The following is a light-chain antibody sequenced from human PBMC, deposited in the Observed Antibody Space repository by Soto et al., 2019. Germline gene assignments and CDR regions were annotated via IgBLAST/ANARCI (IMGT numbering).Light chain of an antibody. CDR2: DVS. CDR3: SSYTSSSTPVV. Sequence: QSALTQPASVSGSPGQSITISCTGTSSDVGGYNYVSWYQQHPGKAPKLMIYDVSNRPSGVSNRFSGSKSGNTASLTISRLQAEDEADYYCSSYTSSSTPVVFGGGTKVTVL. V-gene: IGLV2-14*01. J-gene: IGLJ2*01. CDR1: SSDVGGYNY.